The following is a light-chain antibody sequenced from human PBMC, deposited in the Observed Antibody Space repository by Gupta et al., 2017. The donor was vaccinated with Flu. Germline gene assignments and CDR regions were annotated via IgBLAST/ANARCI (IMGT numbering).Light chain of an antibody. J-gene: IGLJ2*01. CDR1: NSDIGSYNL. Sequence: QSALTKPASVAASPGQSITISCTGTNSDIGSYNLVSWYQQHPGRAPKPIISEVTKRYSGVSNRFSGSKSGYTASLTISGLQAEDEADYHCCSYAGRHTFMVFGGGTKLTVL. CDR2: EVT. V-gene: IGLV2-23*02. CDR3: CSYAGRHTFMV.